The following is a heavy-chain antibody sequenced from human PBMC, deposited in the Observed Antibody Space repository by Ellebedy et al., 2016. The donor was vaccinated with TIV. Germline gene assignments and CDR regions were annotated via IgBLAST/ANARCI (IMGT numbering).Heavy chain of an antibody. V-gene: IGHV3-7*01. CDR3: ARGYTVGS. D-gene: IGHD5-18*01. J-gene: IGHJ5*01. Sequence: GGSLRLSXTASGFNFTSYWMTWVRQVPGKGPEWVANIKEDGSQQNYVDSVKGRFTISRDNAKTSLYLQMNTLRVEDTGVYYCARGYTVGSWGQGALVTVSS. CDR1: GFNFTSYW. CDR2: IKEDGSQQ.